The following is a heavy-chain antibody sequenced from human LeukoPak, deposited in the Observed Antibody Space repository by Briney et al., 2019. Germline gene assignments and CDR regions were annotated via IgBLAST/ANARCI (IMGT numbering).Heavy chain of an antibody. D-gene: IGHD2-2*02. J-gene: IGHJ1*01. CDR2: SYIGGDT. V-gene: IGHV3-53*01. CDR1: GFTVSSNY. Sequence: GSLRLSCAASGFTVSSNYMSWVRQAPGKGLEWVSVSYIGGDTYYADSVKGRFTISRDNSKNMLYLEMNSLRAEDTAVYFCASRGDYTSEYFQHWARAPWSPSPQ. CDR3: ASRGDYTSEYFQH.